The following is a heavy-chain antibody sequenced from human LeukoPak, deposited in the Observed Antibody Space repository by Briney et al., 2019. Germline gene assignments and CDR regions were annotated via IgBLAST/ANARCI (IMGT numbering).Heavy chain of an antibody. CDR1: GFTFSNYW. D-gene: IGHD3-9*01. CDR3: AKNVREADWYYYYMDV. V-gene: IGHV3-74*01. Sequence: GGSLRLSCAASGFTFSNYWMHWVRQAPGKGLVWVSRINSDGINTSYADSVKGRFTISRDNSKNTLYLQMNSLRAEDTAVYYCAKNVREADWYYYYMDVWDKGTTVTVSS. CDR2: INSDGINT. J-gene: IGHJ6*03.